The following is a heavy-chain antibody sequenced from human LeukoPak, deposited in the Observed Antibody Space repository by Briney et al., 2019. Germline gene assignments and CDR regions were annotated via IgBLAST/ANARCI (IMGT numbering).Heavy chain of an antibody. D-gene: IGHD3-22*01. CDR2: IKQGGSEK. J-gene: IGHJ3*02. CDR3: ARDRKPYHYDSSGYPYAFDI. CDR1: GFTFSSYW. V-gene: IGHV3-7*01. Sequence: GGSLRLSCAASGFTFSSYWMSWVRQAPGKGLEWVANIKQGGSEKYYVDSVKGRFTISRDNAKNSLYLQMNSLRAEDTAVYYCARDRKPYHYDSSGYPYAFDIWGQGTMVTVSS.